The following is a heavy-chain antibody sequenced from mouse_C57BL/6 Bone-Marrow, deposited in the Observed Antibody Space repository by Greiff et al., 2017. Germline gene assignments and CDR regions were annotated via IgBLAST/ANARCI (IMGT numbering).Heavy chain of an antibody. J-gene: IGHJ1*03. V-gene: IGHV1-72*01. CDR1: GYTFTSYW. CDR2: IDPKSGGT. Sequence: QVQLQQPGAELVKPGASVKLSCKASGYTFTSYWMHWVKQRPGRGLEWIGRIDPKSGGTKYNEKFKSKATLTVDKPSSTAYMQLSSLTSEDSAVYYCARDVYWYFEVWGTGTTVTVSS. CDR3: ARDVYWYFEV.